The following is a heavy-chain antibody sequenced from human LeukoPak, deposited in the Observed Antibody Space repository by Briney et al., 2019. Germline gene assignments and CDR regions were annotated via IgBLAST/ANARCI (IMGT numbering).Heavy chain of an antibody. CDR3: ARDSGYYSGWDFDY. J-gene: IGHJ4*02. D-gene: IGHD6-19*01. CDR1: EFTSSAFW. Sequence: GGSLRLSCAASEFTSSAFWMSWVRRPPGKGLEWVANINKDATEKEYVDSVKGRFSIFRDKAKNSVFLQMNSLRVEDTAVYYCARDSGYYSGWDFDYWGQGTLVTVSS. V-gene: IGHV3-7*01. CDR2: INKDATEK.